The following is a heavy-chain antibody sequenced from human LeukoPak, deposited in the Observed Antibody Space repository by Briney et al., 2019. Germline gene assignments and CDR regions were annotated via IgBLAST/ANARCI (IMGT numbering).Heavy chain of an antibody. Sequence: PSVTLSLTCTVSGGSISSYFWSWLRQPPGKRLEWIGYISYSGNTDYNPSLKSRVTLSVDTSKNRLSLKLSSVTAADTAVYYCARKSSRGGFNGYDYWYFDLWGRGTLVTVSS. CDR1: GGSISSYF. J-gene: IGHJ2*01. CDR3: ARKSSRGGFNGYDYWYFDL. D-gene: IGHD5-12*01. CDR2: ISYSGNT. V-gene: IGHV4-59*08.